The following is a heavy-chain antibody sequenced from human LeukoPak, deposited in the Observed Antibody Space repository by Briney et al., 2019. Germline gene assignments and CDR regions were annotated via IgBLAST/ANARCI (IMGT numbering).Heavy chain of an antibody. J-gene: IGHJ4*02. V-gene: IGHV3-53*01. CDR1: GITVNTNY. CDR2: VFSDGRT. CDR3: ARGDFDY. Sequence: GGSLRLSCAASGITVNTNYMSWVRQAPGKGLEWVSNVFSDGRTFYADSVKGRLTISRDSSKNSIFLQMNSLRAEDTAVYYCARGDFDYWGQGTLVTVSS.